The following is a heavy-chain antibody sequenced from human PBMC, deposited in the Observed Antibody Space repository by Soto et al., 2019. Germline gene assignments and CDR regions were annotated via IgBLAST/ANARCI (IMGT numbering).Heavy chain of an antibody. Sequence: SETLSLTCIVSGGSVGSGAYYWSWIRQPPGNALGWIGYIQYSGDTNYNSSLKSRVTISVDMSRNRFSLKLTSVTAADTAFYYCARHDYSDRAFDLWGQGTMVTV. CDR1: GGSVGSGAYY. J-gene: IGHJ3*01. V-gene: IGHV4-61*08. D-gene: IGHD3-22*01. CDR2: IQYSGDT. CDR3: ARHDYSDRAFDL.